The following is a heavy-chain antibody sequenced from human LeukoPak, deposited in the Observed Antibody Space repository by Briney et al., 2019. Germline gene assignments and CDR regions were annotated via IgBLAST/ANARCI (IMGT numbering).Heavy chain of an antibody. CDR3: ARGTWVTGYYFDY. D-gene: IGHD1-20*01. CDR1: GGTFSSYA. CDR2: IIPILGIA. V-gene: IGHV1-69*04. Sequence: ASVKVSCKASGGTFSSYAISWVRQAPGQGLEWMGRIIPILGIANYAQKFQGRVTITADKSTSTAYMELSSLRSEDTAVYYCARGTWVTGYYFDYWGQGTLVTVSS. J-gene: IGHJ4*02.